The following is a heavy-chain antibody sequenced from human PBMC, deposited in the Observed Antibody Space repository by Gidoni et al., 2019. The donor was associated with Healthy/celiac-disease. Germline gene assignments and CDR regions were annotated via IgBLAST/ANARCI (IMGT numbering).Heavy chain of an antibody. D-gene: IGHD5-12*01. V-gene: IGHV3-23*01. Sequence: EVQLLESGGGLVQPGGSLRLSCAASGFTSRRYAMGWGRQAPGKGLEWVSAISGSGGSTYYADSVKGRFTISRDNSKNTLYLQMNSLRAEDTAVYYCAKDERFGGYDTLLFDYWGQGTLVTVSS. CDR3: AKDERFGGYDTLLFDY. J-gene: IGHJ4*02. CDR2: ISGSGGST. CDR1: GFTSRRYA.